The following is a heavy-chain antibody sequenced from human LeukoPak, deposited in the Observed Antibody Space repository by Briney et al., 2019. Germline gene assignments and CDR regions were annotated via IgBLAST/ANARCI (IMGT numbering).Heavy chain of an antibody. D-gene: IGHD3-10*01. CDR2: INPSSGGT. J-gene: IGHJ4*02. Sequence: GASVKVSCKASGYTFTGYYMHWVRQAPGQGLEWMGWINPSSGGTNYAQKFQGRVTMTRDTSISTAYMELSRLRSDDTAVYYCAGGWFGEFYFDYWGQGTLVTVSP. CDR1: GYTFTGYY. V-gene: IGHV1-2*02. CDR3: AGGWFGEFYFDY.